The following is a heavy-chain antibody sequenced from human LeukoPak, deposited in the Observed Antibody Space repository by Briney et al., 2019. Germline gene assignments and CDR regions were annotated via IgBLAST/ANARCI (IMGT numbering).Heavy chain of an antibody. CDR2: ISSSTSTI. CDR3: ARGSHTTPGGYFDY. D-gene: IGHD1-1*01. CDR1: GFTFSSYN. J-gene: IGHJ4*02. V-gene: IGHV3-48*01. Sequence: GGSLRLSCAASGFTFSSYNMNWVRQAPGKGLEWVSYISSSTSTIFYADSVKGRFTISRDNAKNSLYLQMNSLRVEDTAVYYCARGSHTTPGGYFDYWGQGTLLTVSS.